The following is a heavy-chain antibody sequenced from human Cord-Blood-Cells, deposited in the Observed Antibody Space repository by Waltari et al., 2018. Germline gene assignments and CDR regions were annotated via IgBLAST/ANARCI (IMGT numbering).Heavy chain of an antibody. J-gene: IGHJ6*02. CDR3: ARDTTVAGFYYYYGMDV. CDR1: GFTFSSSA. V-gene: IGHV3-30-3*01. Sequence: QVQLVESGGGVVQPGRSLRLSCAASGFTFSSSAMHWVRQATGKGLEWVAVISYDGSNKYYADSVKGRFTISRDNSKNTLYLQMNSLRAEDTAVYYCARDTTVAGFYYYYGMDVWGQGTTVTVSS. CDR2: ISYDGSNK. D-gene: IGHD6-19*01.